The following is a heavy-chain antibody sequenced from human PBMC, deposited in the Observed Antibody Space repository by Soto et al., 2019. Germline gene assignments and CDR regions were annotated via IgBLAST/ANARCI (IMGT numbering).Heavy chain of an antibody. CDR3: AKDIFFRVSSWYNECDY. CDR1: GFTFDDYA. CDR2: ISWNSGSI. D-gene: IGHD6-13*01. J-gene: IGHJ4*02. Sequence: PGGSLRLACAASGFTFDDYAMHWVRQAPGKGLEWVSGISWNSGSIGYADSVKGRFTISRDNAKNSLYLQMNSLRAEDTALYYCAKDIFFRVSSWYNECDYWGQGTLLTVSS. V-gene: IGHV3-9*01.